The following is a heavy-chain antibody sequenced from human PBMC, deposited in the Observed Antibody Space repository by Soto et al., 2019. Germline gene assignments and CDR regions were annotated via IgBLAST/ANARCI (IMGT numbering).Heavy chain of an antibody. CDR2: IIPFLDVA. Sequence: VQLVQSGAEVKKPASSVKVSCKASGGTFSSYTISWVRQAPGQGLEWMGRIIPFLDVANYAQKFQGRVTITADKSTSTAYMELRSLRSEDTAMYCCARDASLAGRPFDYWGQGALVTVSS. CDR3: ARDASLAGRPFDY. CDR1: GGTFSSYT. J-gene: IGHJ4*02. D-gene: IGHD6-19*01. V-gene: IGHV1-69*08.